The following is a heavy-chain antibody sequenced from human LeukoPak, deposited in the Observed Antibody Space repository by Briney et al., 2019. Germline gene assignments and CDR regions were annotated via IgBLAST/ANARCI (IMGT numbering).Heavy chain of an antibody. J-gene: IGHJ4*02. CDR2: VKSDGTAT. CDR1: GFTFSSHL. Sequence: GGPLRLSCAASGFTFSSHLMHWVRQAQGTGLVWVSSVKSDGTATNYADSVKGRFTISRDNAKNTLYLQMNSLRVEDTAVYYCVRKFATGDWGQGTLVTVSS. V-gene: IGHV3-74*01. CDR3: VRKFATGD. D-gene: IGHD1-14*01.